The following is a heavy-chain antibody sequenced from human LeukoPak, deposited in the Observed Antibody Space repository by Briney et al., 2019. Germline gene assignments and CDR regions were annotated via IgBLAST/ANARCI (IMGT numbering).Heavy chain of an antibody. CDR2: ISSSSSYI. V-gene: IGHV3-21*01. D-gene: IGHD3-10*01. Sequence: GGSLRLSCAASGFTFSSYSMNWVRQAPGKGLEWVSSISSSSSYIYYADSVKGRFTISRDNAKNSLYLQMNSLRAEDTAVYFCARERSWELPADYWGQGTLVTVSS. CDR1: GFTFSSYS. CDR3: ARERSWELPADY. J-gene: IGHJ4*02.